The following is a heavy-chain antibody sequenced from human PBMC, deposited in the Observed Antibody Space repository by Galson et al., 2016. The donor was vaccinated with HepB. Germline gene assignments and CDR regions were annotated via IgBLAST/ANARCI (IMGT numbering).Heavy chain of an antibody. Sequence: SLRLSCAASGFTFNNYGMHWVRQAPGKGLEWVAVVRFDGFNQNYADSVRGRFTISRDNSKNTLFLQMNSLTVEDTAVYYCAREGGGYNYGTGPDYWGQGTLVTVPS. CDR3: AREGGGYNYGTGPDY. V-gene: IGHV3-33*01. J-gene: IGHJ4*02. D-gene: IGHD5-18*01. CDR1: GFTFNNYG. CDR2: VRFDGFNQ.